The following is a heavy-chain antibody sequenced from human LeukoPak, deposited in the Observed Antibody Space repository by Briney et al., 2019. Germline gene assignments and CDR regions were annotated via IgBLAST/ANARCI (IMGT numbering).Heavy chain of an antibody. CDR1: GGSFSGYY. D-gene: IGHD1-14*01. V-gene: IGHV4-34*01. CDR2: INHSGST. CDR3: ASRPEY. J-gene: IGHJ4*02. Sequence: PSETLSLTCAVYGGSFSGYYWSWIRQPPGKGLEWIGEINHSGSTNYNPSLKSRVTISVDTSKNQFSLKLSSVTAADTAVHYCASRPEYWGQGTQVTVSS.